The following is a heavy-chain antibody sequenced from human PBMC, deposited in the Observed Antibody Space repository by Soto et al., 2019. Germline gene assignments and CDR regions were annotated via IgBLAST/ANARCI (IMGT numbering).Heavy chain of an antibody. D-gene: IGHD5-12*01. Sequence: EVQLLESGGGLVQPGGSLRLSCAASGFTFSSYVMSWVRQAPGKGLEWVSGISGSTVSTYYADSVKGRFTISRDNSKNTLLLQMNSLRAEDTAIYYCAKVRYSGTYWDSWGQGALVTVSS. V-gene: IGHV3-23*01. J-gene: IGHJ4*02. CDR3: AKVRYSGTYWDS. CDR2: ISGSTVST. CDR1: GFTFSSYV.